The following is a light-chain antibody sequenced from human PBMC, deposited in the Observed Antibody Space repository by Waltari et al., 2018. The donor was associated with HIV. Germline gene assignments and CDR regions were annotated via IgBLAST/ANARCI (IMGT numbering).Light chain of an antibody. V-gene: IGLV3-21*02. CDR2: DDS. CDR3: QVWDSSSDNLVV. J-gene: IGLJ2*01. Sequence: SYVVTQPPSVSVAPGQTVRITCGGNNIGTKRVHWYQQKPGQAPVLVVYDDSDRPSGIPERFSGSNSGNTATLTISRVEAGDEADYHCQVWDSSSDNLVVFGGGTKLTVL. CDR1: NIGTKR.